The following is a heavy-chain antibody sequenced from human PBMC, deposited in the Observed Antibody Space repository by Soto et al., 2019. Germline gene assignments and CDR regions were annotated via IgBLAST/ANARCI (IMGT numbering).Heavy chain of an antibody. CDR1: GGSISSGGYY. D-gene: IGHD2-2*01. CDR3: AREALVPKTYYFDY. Sequence: SETLSLTCTVSGGSISSGGYYWRWIRQHPGKGLEWIGYIYYSGSTYYNPSLKSRVTISVDTSKNQFSLKLSSVTAADTAVYYCAREALVPKTYYFDYWGQGTLVTVSS. V-gene: IGHV4-31*03. J-gene: IGHJ4*02. CDR2: IYYSGST.